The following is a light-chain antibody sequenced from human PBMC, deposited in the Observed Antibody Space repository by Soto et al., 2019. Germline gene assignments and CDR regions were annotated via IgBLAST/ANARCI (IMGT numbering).Light chain of an antibody. V-gene: IGKV1D-12*01. CDR1: QDIVAY. J-gene: IGKJ5*01. CDR2: AAS. CDR3: QQAYSFPIT. Sequence: IHVTQSPSSVSASVGDRVTITCRASQDIVAYLAWYQHKPGRAPELLIRAASTLQSGVPSRFSGSGSGTDFTLTINSLQPEDFATYYCQQAYSFPITFGQGTRLEIK.